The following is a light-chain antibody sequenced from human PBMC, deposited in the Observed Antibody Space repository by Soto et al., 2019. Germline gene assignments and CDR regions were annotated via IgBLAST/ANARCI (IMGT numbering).Light chain of an antibody. CDR1: QSVSSSY. J-gene: IGKJ4*01. V-gene: IGKV3-20*01. Sequence: EIVLTQSPGTLSLSPGERATLSCRASQSVSSSYLAWYQQKPGQAPRLLIYGASSRATGIPDRFSGSGSGKDFPLTISRLEPEDFALSYFQQYGSSPAFGGGTKVEIK. CDR2: GAS. CDR3: QQYGSSPA.